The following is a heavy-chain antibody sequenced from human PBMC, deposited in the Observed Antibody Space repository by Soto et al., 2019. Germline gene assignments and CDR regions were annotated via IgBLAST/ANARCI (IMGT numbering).Heavy chain of an antibody. J-gene: IGHJ4*02. CDR3: AHRLSPTLSGTSGYIFDY. CDR2: IYWNDDK. D-gene: IGHD3-22*01. V-gene: IGHV2-5*01. Sequence: ASGPTLVNPTQTLTLTCTFSGFSLSTTGVGVAWIRQPPRKALEWLALIYWNDDKRYSPSLRSRLTIAKDTSKNQVVLTMTNVDPVDTATYYCAHRLSPTLSGTSGYIFDYWGQGALVTVSS. CDR1: GFSLSTTGVG.